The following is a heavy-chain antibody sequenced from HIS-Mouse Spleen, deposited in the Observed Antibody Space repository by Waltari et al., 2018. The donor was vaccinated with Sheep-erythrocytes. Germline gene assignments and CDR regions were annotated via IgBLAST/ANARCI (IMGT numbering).Heavy chain of an antibody. V-gene: IGHV1-69*04. CDR3: AQTGATTPHFDY. Sequence: QVQLVQSGAEVKKPGSSVKVSCKASGGTFSSYAISWVRQAPGQGLEWMGRIIPILGIAKYAQKFQGRVTITADKSTRTAYMELSSLRSEDTAVYYCAQTGATTPHFDYWGQGTLVTVSS. J-gene: IGHJ4*02. D-gene: IGHD1-26*01. CDR1: GGTFSSYA. CDR2: IIPILGIA.